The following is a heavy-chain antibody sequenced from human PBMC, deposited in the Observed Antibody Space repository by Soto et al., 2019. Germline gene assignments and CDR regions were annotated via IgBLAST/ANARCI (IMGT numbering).Heavy chain of an antibody. CDR1: GGSFSGYY. Sequence: PSETLSLTCAVYGGSFSGYYWSWIRQPPGKGLEWVGEINHSGSTNYNPSLKSRVTISVGTSKNQFSLKLSSVTAADTAVYYCARRGLRFLEWFPSYYYYGMDVWGQGTTVTVSS. CDR2: INHSGST. J-gene: IGHJ6*02. V-gene: IGHV4-34*01. D-gene: IGHD3-3*01. CDR3: ARRGLRFLEWFPSYYYYGMDV.